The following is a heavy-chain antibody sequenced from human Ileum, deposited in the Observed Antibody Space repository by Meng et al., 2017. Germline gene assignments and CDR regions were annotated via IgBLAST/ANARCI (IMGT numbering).Heavy chain of an antibody. D-gene: IGHD3-22*01. CDR2: IYVDGRT. Sequence: VQLVESGGGLVQPGGFLRLSCAASGFTVSVNYMSWVRQAPGKGLEWVSCIYVDGRTYYADSVKGRFTIFRDSSKNTLYLQMNSLRAEDTAVYYCAKSVNFDAGGYYPWGQGTLVTVSS. CDR3: AKSVNFDAGGYYP. V-gene: IGHV3-66*01. CDR1: GFTVSVNY. J-gene: IGHJ5*02.